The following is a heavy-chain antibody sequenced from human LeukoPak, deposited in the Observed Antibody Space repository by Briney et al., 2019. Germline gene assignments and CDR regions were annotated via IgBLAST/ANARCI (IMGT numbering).Heavy chain of an antibody. D-gene: IGHD4-17*01. CDR3: ARVGDDGETPFDY. J-gene: IGHJ4*02. CDR1: GFTFSSYS. V-gene: IGHV3-21*01. CDR2: ISSSSSYI. Sequence: GGSLRLSCAASGFTFSSYSMNWVRQAPGKGLEWVSSISSSSSYIYYADSVKGRFTISRDNAKNSLYLQMNSLRAEDTAVYYCARVGDDGETPFDYWGQGTLVTVSS.